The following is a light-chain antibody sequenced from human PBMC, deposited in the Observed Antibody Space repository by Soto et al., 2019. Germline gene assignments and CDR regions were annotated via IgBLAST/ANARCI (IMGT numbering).Light chain of an antibody. V-gene: IGKV1-39*01. Sequence: DIQMTQSPSSLSASVGDGVTITCRASQSISSYLNWYQHKPGKAPKLLIYAASSLQTGVPSRFSGSRSGTDFALTISSLQREDFATYYCQQTDTFPRTFGQGTKVDIK. CDR2: AAS. J-gene: IGKJ1*01. CDR1: QSISSY. CDR3: QQTDTFPRT.